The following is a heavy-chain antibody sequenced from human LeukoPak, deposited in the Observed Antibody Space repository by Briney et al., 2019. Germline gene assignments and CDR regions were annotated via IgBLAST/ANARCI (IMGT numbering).Heavy chain of an antibody. CDR2: IYYSGST. J-gene: IGHJ4*02. D-gene: IGHD5-12*01. V-gene: IGHV4-59*01. Sequence: SETLSLTCTVSGGSISSYYWSWIRQPPGKGLEWIGYIYYSGSTNYNPSLKSRVTISVDTSKNQFSLKLSSVTAADTAVYYCAAAGYSGYDPPFVYWGQGTLVTVSS. CDR1: GGSISSYY. CDR3: AAAGYSGYDPPFVY.